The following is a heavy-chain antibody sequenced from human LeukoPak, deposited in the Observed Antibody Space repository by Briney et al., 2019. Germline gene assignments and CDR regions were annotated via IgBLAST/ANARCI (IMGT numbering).Heavy chain of an antibody. CDR1: GGSFSGYY. CDR2: INHSGST. V-gene: IGHV4-34*01. J-gene: IGHJ4*02. D-gene: IGHD3-10*01. CDR3: ARGSVLLWFGELLSRPFDY. Sequence: SETLSLTCAVYGGSFSGYYWSWIRQPPGKGLEWIGEINHSGSTNYNPSLKSRVTISVDTSKNQFSLKLSSVTAADTAVYYCARGSVLLWFGELLSRPFDYWGQGTLVTVSS.